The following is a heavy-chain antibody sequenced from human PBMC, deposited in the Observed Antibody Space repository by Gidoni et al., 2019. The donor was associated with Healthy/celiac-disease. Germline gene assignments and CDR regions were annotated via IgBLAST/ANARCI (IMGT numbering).Heavy chain of an antibody. J-gene: IGHJ4*02. CDR3: AKILPTYYYDSSGYSRGYFDY. V-gene: IGHV3-23*01. D-gene: IGHD3-22*01. Sequence: EVQLLESGGGLVQPGGSLRLSCAASGFTFSSYAMSWVRQAPGKGLEWVSAISGSGGSTYYADSVKGRFTISRDNSKNTLYLQMNSLRAEDTAVYYCAKILPTYYYDSSGYSRGYFDYWGQGTLVTVSS. CDR1: GFTFSSYA. CDR2: ISGSGGST.